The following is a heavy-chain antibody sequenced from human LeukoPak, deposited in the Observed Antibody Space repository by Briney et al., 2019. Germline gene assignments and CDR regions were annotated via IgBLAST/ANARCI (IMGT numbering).Heavy chain of an antibody. V-gene: IGHV1-69*05. Sequence: ASVKVSCKASGGTFSSYAISWLRQAPGQGLEWMGGIIPIFGTANYAQKFQGRVTITTDESTSTAYMELSSLRSEDTAVYYCARGVRNYVNYYYMDVWGKGTTVTVSS. D-gene: IGHD4-11*01. CDR1: GGTFSSYA. CDR2: IIPIFGTA. J-gene: IGHJ6*03. CDR3: ARGVRNYVNYYYMDV.